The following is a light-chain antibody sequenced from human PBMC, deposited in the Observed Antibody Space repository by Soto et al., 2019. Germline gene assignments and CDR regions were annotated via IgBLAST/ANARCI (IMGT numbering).Light chain of an antibody. V-gene: IGKV3-20*01. J-gene: IGKJ1*01. CDR2: GGS. CDR1: QSVDSNY. CDR3: QQYSSGM. Sequence: IVLTQSPGTLSLSPGERATLSCRASQSVDSNYLAWYQQKPGQAPRLLIYGGSRRATGIPDRFSGGGSGTDLTLNISRLEPEDYAVYCGQQYSSGMFGQGTKVEI.